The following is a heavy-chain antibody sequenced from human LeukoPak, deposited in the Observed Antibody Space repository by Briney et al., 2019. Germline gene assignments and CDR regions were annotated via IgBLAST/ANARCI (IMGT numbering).Heavy chain of an antibody. V-gene: IGHV1-8*01. D-gene: IGHD3-22*01. Sequence: ASVKVSCKASGYTFTSYDINWVRQATGQGLEWMGWMNPNSGNTGYAQKFQGRVTMTRNTSISTAYMELSSLRSEDTAVYYCARSGYRYYYDSSGYSVTYNWLDPWGQGTLVTVTS. CDR1: GYTFTSYD. J-gene: IGHJ5*02. CDR3: ARSGYRYYYDSSGYSVTYNWLDP. CDR2: MNPNSGNT.